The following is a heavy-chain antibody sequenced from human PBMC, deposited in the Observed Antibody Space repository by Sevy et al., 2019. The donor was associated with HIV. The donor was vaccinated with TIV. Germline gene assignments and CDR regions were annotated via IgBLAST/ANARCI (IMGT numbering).Heavy chain of an antibody. Sequence: GSLRLSCAASGFILRNYVMHWVRQAPGKGLEWVAAVSFDGSDKFYADSVKGRFTISRDNSKNRLYLQSNSLRAEDTAVYYCARDQAGPSDDYYYYFCMDLWGQGTTVTVS. CDR3: ARDQAGPSDDYYYYFCMDL. CDR2: VSFDGSDK. V-gene: IGHV3-30-3*01. D-gene: IGHD3-10*01. J-gene: IGHJ6*02. CDR1: GFILRNYV.